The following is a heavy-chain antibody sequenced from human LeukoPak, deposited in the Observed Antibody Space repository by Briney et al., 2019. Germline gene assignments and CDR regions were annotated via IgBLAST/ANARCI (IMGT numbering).Heavy chain of an antibody. Sequence: GESLKISCKGSGYGVTSYWIGWVRQMPGKGLEWMGIIYPGDSDTRYSPSFQGQVTISADKSISTAYLQWSSLKASDTAMYYCASGAAGYSYGYSYYYGMDVWGQGTTVTVSS. CDR1: GYGVTSYW. CDR2: IYPGDSDT. J-gene: IGHJ6*02. D-gene: IGHD5-18*01. CDR3: ASGAAGYSYGYSYYYGMDV. V-gene: IGHV5-51*01.